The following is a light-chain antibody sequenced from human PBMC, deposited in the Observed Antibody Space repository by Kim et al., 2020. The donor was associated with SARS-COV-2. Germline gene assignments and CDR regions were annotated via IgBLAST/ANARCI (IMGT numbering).Light chain of an antibody. Sequence: SVGDRVTITCRASQDIGGYVAWYQQKVGKAPRLLIYFASSLQDGVPSRFSGSGSGTEFTLTISGLQPEDFATYYCQQLNGYGLFTFGPGTKVDIK. CDR3: QQLNGYGLFT. CDR2: FAS. CDR1: QDIGGY. V-gene: IGKV1-9*01. J-gene: IGKJ3*01.